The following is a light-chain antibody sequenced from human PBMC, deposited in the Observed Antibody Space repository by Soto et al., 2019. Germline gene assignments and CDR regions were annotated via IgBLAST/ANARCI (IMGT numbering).Light chain of an antibody. CDR2: AAS. CDR3: QESFSPLYT. J-gene: IGKJ2*01. Sequence: DIPLTQSPSSLSASVGDRVTITCRASQTIHNFLNWYQQTPGKAPKLLIYAASNLRGGVPSRFSGGGSGTDFTLTINSLQPEDFATYYCQESFSPLYTFGRGTMLEI. V-gene: IGKV1-39*01. CDR1: QTIHNF.